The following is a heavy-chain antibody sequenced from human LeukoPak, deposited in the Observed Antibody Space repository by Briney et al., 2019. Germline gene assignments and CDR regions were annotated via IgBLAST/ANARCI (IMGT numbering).Heavy chain of an antibody. CDR1: GFTFSSYS. CDR2: ISTSSDTI. Sequence: GGSLRLSCAASGFTFSSYSMNWVRQAPGKGLEWVSHISTSSDTIYYADSVKGRFTISRDNAKNSLYLQMNSLRDEDTAVYYCARDDLRVSNYFDYWGQGTLVTVPS. CDR3: ARDDLRVSNYFDY. J-gene: IGHJ4*02. D-gene: IGHD3-10*01. V-gene: IGHV3-48*02.